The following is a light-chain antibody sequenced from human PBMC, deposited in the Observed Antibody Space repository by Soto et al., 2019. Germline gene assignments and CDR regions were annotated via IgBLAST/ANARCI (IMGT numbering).Light chain of an antibody. CDR3: QQSYSTPRGT. V-gene: IGKV1-39*01. CDR2: AAS. Sequence: DIQMTQSPSSLSASVGDRVTITCRASQSISSYLNWYQQKPGKAPKLLIYAASSLQSGVPSRFSGSGSGTDFTLTISSLQPEDFATYYCQQSYSTPRGTFDPGTKVDIK. CDR1: QSISSY. J-gene: IGKJ3*01.